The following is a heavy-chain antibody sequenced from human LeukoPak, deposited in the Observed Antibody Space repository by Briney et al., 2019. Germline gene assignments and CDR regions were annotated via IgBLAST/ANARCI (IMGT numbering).Heavy chain of an antibody. V-gene: IGHV1-18*01. D-gene: IGHD3-9*01. Sequence: ASVKVSCKASGYTFTSYGISWVRQGPEQGLEWMGWISAYNGNTNYAQKLQGRVTMTTDTSTSTAYMELRSLRSDDTAVYYCARDHVRYDILSGYYPPDYWGQGTLVTVSS. CDR3: ARDHVRYDILSGYYPPDY. J-gene: IGHJ4*02. CDR1: GYTFTSYG. CDR2: ISAYNGNT.